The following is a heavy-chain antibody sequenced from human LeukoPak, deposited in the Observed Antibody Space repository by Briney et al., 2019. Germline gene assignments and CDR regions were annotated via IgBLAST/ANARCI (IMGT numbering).Heavy chain of an antibody. CDR2: MNPHTGST. Sequence: GASVKVSCKASGYTFLRYDINWVRQAPGQGPEWMGWMNPHTGSTGLAQKFQGRLTMTSNKAVDTAYMELSSLKSDDTAVYFCARGLLRDLKYLDRLLNPYFDTWGQGALVTVSS. J-gene: IGHJ5*02. V-gene: IGHV1-8*01. CDR1: GYTFLRYD. CDR3: ARGLLRDLKYLDRLLNPYFDT. D-gene: IGHD3-9*01.